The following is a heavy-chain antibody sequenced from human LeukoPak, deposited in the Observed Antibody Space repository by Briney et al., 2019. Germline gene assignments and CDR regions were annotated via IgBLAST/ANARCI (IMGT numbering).Heavy chain of an antibody. Sequence: GGSLRLSCGASGFTFSDYSMNWVRQAPGKGLEGVSYISSRSSTKYYADAVRGRFTISTDKAENSLYLQMNGLTETHTAVNYCARFRRSGHWSGFDYWGQGTLVTVPS. J-gene: IGHJ4*02. V-gene: IGHV3-48*02. CDR3: ARFRRSGHWSGFDY. CDR1: GFTFSDYS. D-gene: IGHD3-22*01. CDR2: ISSRSSTK.